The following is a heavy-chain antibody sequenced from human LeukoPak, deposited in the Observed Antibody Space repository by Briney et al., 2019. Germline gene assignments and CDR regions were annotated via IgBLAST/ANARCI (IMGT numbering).Heavy chain of an antibody. V-gene: IGHV4-59*01. CDR3: AREGGYGSGSYDHGWFDP. J-gene: IGHJ5*02. D-gene: IGHD3-10*01. Sequence: PSETLSLTCTVSGGSISSYYWSWIRQPPGKGLEWIGYIYYSGSTNYNPSLKSRVTISVDTSKNQFSLKLSSVTAADTAVYYCAREGGYGSGSYDHGWFDPWGQGTLVTVSS. CDR1: GGSISSYY. CDR2: IYYSGST.